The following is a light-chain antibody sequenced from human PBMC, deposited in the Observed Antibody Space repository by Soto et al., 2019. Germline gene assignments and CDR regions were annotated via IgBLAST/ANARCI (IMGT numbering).Light chain of an antibody. CDR3: AGCDDSLNGLV. J-gene: IGLJ2*01. CDR1: SSNIGSYT. Sequence: QSVLTQPPSASGTPGQRVTISCSGSSSNIGSYTVNWYQQLPGTAPKLLIHSNYQRPSGVPDRFSDSKSGTSASLAISGLQSEDEANYYFAGCDDSLNGLVFGGGTKLTVL. CDR2: SNY. V-gene: IGLV1-44*01.